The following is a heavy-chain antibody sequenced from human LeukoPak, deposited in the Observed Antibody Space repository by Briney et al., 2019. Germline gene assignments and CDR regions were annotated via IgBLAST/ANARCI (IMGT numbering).Heavy chain of an antibody. CDR3: ARVDDSSGNRPNYYYYGMDV. J-gene: IGHJ6*02. D-gene: IGHD3-22*01. CDR1: GGTFSSYA. CDR2: IIPIFGTA. Sequence: SVTVSCTASGGTFSSYAISWVRQAPGQGLEWMGGIIPIFGTANYAQKFQGRVTITADESTSTAYMELSSLRSEDTAVYYCARVDDSSGNRPNYYYYGMDVWGQGTTVTVSS. V-gene: IGHV1-69*13.